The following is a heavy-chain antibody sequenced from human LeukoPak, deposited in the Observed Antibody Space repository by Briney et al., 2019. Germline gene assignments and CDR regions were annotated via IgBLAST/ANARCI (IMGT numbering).Heavy chain of an antibody. Sequence: PVGSLRLSCAASGLTFRNTWMGWVRQAPGKGLDWVGNIRRDGYEQLYVGSLNGRFTIPIDNDKNFLYLQINSLRAEDTAVYYCAKHGAYCFDYWGQGALVTVSS. V-gene: IGHV3-7*01. J-gene: IGHJ4*02. CDR2: IRRDGYEQ. D-gene: IGHD2-15*01. CDR3: AKHGAYCFDY. CDR1: GLTFRNTW.